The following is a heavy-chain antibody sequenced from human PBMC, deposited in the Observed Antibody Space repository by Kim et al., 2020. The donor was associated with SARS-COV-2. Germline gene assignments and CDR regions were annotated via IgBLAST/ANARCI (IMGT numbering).Heavy chain of an antibody. CDR3: AKDTGGSYYELWDAFDI. Sequence: GGSLRLSCAASGFTFGDYAMHWVRQAPGKGLEWVSGISWNSGSICYADSVKGRFTISRDNAKNSLYLQMNSLRAEDTALYYCAKDTGGSYYELWDAFDIWGQGTTVTVSS. D-gene: IGHD1-26*01. V-gene: IGHV3-9*01. CDR2: ISWNSGSI. J-gene: IGHJ3*02. CDR1: GFTFGDYA.